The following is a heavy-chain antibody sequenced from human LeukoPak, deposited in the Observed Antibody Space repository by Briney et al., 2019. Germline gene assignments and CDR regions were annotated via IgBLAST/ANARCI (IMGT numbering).Heavy chain of an antibody. D-gene: IGHD2-15*01. J-gene: IGHJ4*02. CDR2: IGSSSSYI. Sequence: GGSLRLSCAASGFTFSSYSMNWVRQAPGKGLEWVSSIGSSSSYIYYADSVKGRFTISRDNAKNSLYLQMNSLRAEDTAVYYCARDGGIGSPFDYWGQGTLVTVSS. CDR3: ARDGGIGSPFDY. V-gene: IGHV3-21*01. CDR1: GFTFSSYS.